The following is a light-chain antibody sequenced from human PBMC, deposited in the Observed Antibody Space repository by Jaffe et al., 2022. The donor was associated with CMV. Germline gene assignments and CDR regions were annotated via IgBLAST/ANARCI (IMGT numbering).Light chain of an antibody. CDR3: QHYNNWPPAYT. J-gene: IGKJ2*01. CDR2: GVS. CDR1: QSVNNN. V-gene: IGKV3-15*01. Sequence: EMVLTQSPATLSVSPGERATLSCGASQSVNNNFLAWYQQKPGQAPRLLIYGVSTRATGIPARFSGSGSGTEFTLTISNLQSEDFAVYYCQHYNNWPPAYTFGQGTKLEIK.